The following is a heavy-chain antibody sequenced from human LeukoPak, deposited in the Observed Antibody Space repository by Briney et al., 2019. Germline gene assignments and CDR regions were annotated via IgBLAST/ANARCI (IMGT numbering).Heavy chain of an antibody. J-gene: IGHJ6*02. CDR1: ARSISSYY. D-gene: IGHD3-22*01. CDR3: ARSFDSRGYYYYGMDV. CDR2: IYYSGST. V-gene: IGHV4-59*01. Sequence: SETLSLTRTLSARSISSYYCSWVRLPPGNGREWLGYIYYSGSTSYNSSFKSRVTISLDTPKNQFSLKLNSVTAADTAVYYCARSFDSRGYYYYGMDVWGQGTTVTVSS.